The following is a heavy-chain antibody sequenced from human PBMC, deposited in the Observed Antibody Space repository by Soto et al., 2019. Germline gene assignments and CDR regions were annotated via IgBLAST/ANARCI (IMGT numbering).Heavy chain of an antibody. J-gene: IGHJ4*02. D-gene: IGHD1-7*01. Sequence: SVKLTCKASGYTFTSYAMHWLRRAPGQRLEWMGWINAGNGNTKYSQKFQGRVTITRDTSASTAYMELSSLRSEDTAVYYCARAQAGTTLDYWGQGTLVTVSS. CDR3: ARAQAGTTLDY. CDR1: GYTFTSYA. V-gene: IGHV1-3*01. CDR2: INAGNGNT.